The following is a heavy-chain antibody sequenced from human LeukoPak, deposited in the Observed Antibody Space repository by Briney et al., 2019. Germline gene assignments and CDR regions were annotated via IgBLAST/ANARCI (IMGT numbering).Heavy chain of an antibody. V-gene: IGHV3-53*01. CDR3: ARVMKEWLSPDY. D-gene: IGHD3-3*01. CDR1: GFTVSSNY. CDR2: IYSGGIT. J-gene: IGHJ4*02. Sequence: SGGSLRLSCAASGFTVSSNYMSWVRQAPGKGLELVSLIYSGGITYYADSVKGRFTISRDISKNTVYFQMNSLRAEDTAVYFCARVMKEWLSPDYWGQGSLVTVSS.